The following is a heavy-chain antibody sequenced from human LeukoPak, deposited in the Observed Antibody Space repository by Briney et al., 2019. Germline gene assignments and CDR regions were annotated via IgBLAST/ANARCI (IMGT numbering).Heavy chain of an antibody. V-gene: IGHV1-2*02. Sequence: ASVKVSCKASGYTFTAYYMHWVRQAPGQGLEWMGWINLNSGGTNYAQKFQGRVTMTTDTSTSTAYMELRSLRSDDTAVYYCARDSTVTGDYWGQGTLVTVSS. CDR3: ARDSTVTGDY. J-gene: IGHJ4*02. CDR1: GYTFTAYY. CDR2: INLNSGGT. D-gene: IGHD4-17*01.